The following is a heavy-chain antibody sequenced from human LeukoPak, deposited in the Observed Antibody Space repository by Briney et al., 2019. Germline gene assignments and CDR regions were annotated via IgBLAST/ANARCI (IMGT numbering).Heavy chain of an antibody. V-gene: IGHV5-51*01. CDR2: IYPGDSDT. CDR3: ARSGGSWYMPYHYYYGMDV. J-gene: IGHJ6*02. Sequence: GESLKISCKGSGYSFTSYWIGWVRQMPGKGLEWMGIIYPGDSDTRYSPSFQGQVTISADKSISTAYLQWSSLKASDTAMYYCARSGGSWYMPYHYYYGMDVWGQGTTVTVSS. D-gene: IGHD6-13*01. CDR1: GYSFTSYW.